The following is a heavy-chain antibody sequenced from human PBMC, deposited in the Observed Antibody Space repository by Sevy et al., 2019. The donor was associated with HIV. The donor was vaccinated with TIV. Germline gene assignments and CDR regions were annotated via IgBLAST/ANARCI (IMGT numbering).Heavy chain of an antibody. CDR3: ARGRRSRDGYNSSLDY. Sequence: GGSLRLSCAASGFTFSSYAMHWVRQAPGKGLEWVAVISYDGSNKYYADSVKGRFTISRDNSKNTRYLQMNSLRAEDTAVYYCARGRRSRDGYNSSLDYWGQGTLVTVSS. V-gene: IGHV3-30-3*01. CDR2: ISYDGSNK. CDR1: GFTFSSYA. D-gene: IGHD5-12*01. J-gene: IGHJ4*02.